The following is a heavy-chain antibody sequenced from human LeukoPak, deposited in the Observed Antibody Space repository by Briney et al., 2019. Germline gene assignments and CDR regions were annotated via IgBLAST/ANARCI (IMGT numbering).Heavy chain of an antibody. Sequence: PSETLSLTCAVYGGSFSGYYWSWIRQPPGKGLEWIGYIYYIGSTDYNPSLKSRVIISIDRSKNQFSLKMTSVTAADTAVYYCARHARKRLTSNWDYWGQGSLVTVSS. CDR1: GGSFSGYY. CDR3: ARHARKRLTSNWDY. CDR2: IYYIGST. D-gene: IGHD1-1*01. V-gene: IGHV4-59*08. J-gene: IGHJ4*02.